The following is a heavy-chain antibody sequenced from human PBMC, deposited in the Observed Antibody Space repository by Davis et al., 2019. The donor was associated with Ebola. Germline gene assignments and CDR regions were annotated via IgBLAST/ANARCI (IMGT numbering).Heavy chain of an antibody. D-gene: IGHD3-22*01. J-gene: IGHJ6*04. CDR3: AREYYYDSSGYYGMDV. Sequence: AASVKVSCKASGYTFTSYYMHWVRQAPGQGLEWMGIINPSGGSTSYAQKFQGRVTMTRDTSTSTVYMELNSLRAEDTAVYYCAREYYYDSSGYYGMDVWGKGTTVTVSS. CDR2: INPSGGST. V-gene: IGHV1-46*01. CDR1: GYTFTSYY.